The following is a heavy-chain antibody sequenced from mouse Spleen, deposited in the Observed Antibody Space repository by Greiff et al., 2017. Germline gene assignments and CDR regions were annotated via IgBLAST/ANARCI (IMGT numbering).Heavy chain of an antibody. CDR3: ARGGVFDY. CDR1: GYSFTNYL. V-gene: IGHV1-54*01. CDR2: INPGSGGT. J-gene: IGHJ2*01. Sequence: QVQLKQSGAELVRPGTSVKVSCKASGYSFTNYLIEWVKQRPGQGLEWIGVINPGSGGTNYNEKFKGKATLTADKSSSTAYMQLSSLTSEDSAVYYCARGGVFDYWGQGTTITVSS.